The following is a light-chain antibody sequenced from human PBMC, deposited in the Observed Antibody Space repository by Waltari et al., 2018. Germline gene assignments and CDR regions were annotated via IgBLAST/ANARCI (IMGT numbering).Light chain of an antibody. Sequence: QSALTQPASVSGSPGQSITISCTGTSSDXXXXXXXSWYQQHPGKAPKLMIYAVSKRPSGVSDRFSGSKSGDMASLTISGLQPEDEAEYFCSSYAGSSKGVFGGGTKVTVL. V-gene: IGLV2-23*02. J-gene: IGLJ2*01. CDR2: AVS. CDR1: SSDXXXXXX. CDR3: SSYAGSSKGV.